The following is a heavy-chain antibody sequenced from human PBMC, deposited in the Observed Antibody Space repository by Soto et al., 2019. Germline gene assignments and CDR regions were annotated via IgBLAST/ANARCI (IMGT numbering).Heavy chain of an antibody. Sequence: QVHLEQSGAAVKKPGSSVKVSCKASGGTFSTHALSWVRQAPGQGLEWLGGIIPILGTPNYAQKFQGRVTVTADEYTSTAYMELSRLTSEDTAVYYCARAAFRSGYYGYYYGMDVW. CDR2: IIPILGTP. CDR3: ARAAFRSGYYGYYYGMDV. D-gene: IGHD3-3*01. V-gene: IGHV1-69*01. J-gene: IGHJ6*01. CDR1: GGTFSTHA.